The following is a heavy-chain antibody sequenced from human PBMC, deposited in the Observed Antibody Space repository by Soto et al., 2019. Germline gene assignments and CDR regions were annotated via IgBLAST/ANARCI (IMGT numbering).Heavy chain of an antibody. J-gene: IGHJ4*02. CDR3: AKDTYYQDSSGYYCFAY. V-gene: IGHV3-30*18. D-gene: IGHD3-22*01. Sequence: QVQLVESGGGVVQPGRSLRLSCADSGFTFTDYGMHWVRQAPGKGLEWVAVISYDGSNKNYADSVKGRFTISRDNSRNTLDLHMNSRREADTAAYYCAKDTYYQDSSGYYCFAYWGQGTLVTVSS. CDR1: GFTFTDYG. CDR2: ISYDGSNK.